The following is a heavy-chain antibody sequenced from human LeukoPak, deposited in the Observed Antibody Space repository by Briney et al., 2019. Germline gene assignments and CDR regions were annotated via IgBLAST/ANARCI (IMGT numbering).Heavy chain of an antibody. Sequence: SETLSLTCTVSGGSISSTIYYWGWIRQPPGKGLEWIGSIYYRGSTYYNPSLKSRVAISVDTSKNQFSLKLSSVTAADTAVYYCARESRSGWGNCFDPWGQGTLVTVSS. CDR3: ARESRSGWGNCFDP. CDR1: GGSISSTIYY. CDR2: IYYRGST. D-gene: IGHD6-19*01. V-gene: IGHV4-39*07. J-gene: IGHJ5*02.